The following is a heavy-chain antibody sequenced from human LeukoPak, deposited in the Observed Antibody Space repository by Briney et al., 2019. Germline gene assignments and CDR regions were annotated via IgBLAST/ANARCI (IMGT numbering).Heavy chain of an antibody. CDR1: GFTFDDYG. CDR2: INWNGGST. V-gene: IGHV3-20*04. CDR3: ARVGGSGSYSFFDY. J-gene: IGHJ4*02. D-gene: IGHD3-10*01. Sequence: GGSLRLSCAASGFTFDDYGMSWVRQAPGKGLEWVSGINWNGGSTGYADSVKGRSTISRDNAKNSLYLQMNSLRAEDTALYYCARVGGSGSYSFFDYWGQGTLVTVSS.